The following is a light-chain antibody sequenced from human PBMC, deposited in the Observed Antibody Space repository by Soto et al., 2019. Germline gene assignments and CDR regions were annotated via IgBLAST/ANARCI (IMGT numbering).Light chain of an antibody. J-gene: IGKJ4*01. V-gene: IGKV3D-15*01. CDR2: STS. CDR1: QRISISY. CDR3: QQYDDWLRLT. Sequence: PGERATLSCRASQRISISYLAWYQQQPGQAPRLLIHSTSYRATGIPARFSGSGSGTEFNLTISSLQSEDFAVYFCQQYDDWLRLTFGGGAKVDIK.